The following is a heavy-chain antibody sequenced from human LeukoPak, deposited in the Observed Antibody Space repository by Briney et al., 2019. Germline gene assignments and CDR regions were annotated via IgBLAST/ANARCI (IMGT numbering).Heavy chain of an antibody. CDR2: INAGNGNT. Sequence: ASVKVSCKASGYTFTSYAMHWVRQAPGQRLEWMGWINAGNGNTKYPQKFQGRVTITRDTSASTAYMELSSLRSENTAVYYCARSKAVLLWFGESDYWGQGTLVTVSS. D-gene: IGHD3-10*01. CDR1: GYTFTSYA. V-gene: IGHV1-3*01. J-gene: IGHJ4*02. CDR3: ARSKAVLLWFGESDY.